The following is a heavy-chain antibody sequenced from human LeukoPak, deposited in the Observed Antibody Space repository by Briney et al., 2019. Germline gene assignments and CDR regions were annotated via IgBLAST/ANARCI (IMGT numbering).Heavy chain of an antibody. V-gene: IGHV3-30-3*01. D-gene: IGHD6-6*01. CDR2: ISYDGSNK. CDR3: ARSPVVEEAWFDP. J-gene: IGHJ5*02. Sequence: GRSLRLSCAASGFTFSSYAMHWVRQAPGKGLEWVAVISYDGSNKYYADSVKGRFTISRDNSKNALYLQMNSLRAEDTAVYYCARSPVVEEAWFDPWGQGTLVTVSS. CDR1: GFTFSSYA.